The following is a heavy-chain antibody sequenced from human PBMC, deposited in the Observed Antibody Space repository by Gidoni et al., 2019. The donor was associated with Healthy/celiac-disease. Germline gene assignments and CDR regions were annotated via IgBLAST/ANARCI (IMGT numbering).Heavy chain of an antibody. CDR2: FDPEDGET. D-gene: IGHD3-10*01. J-gene: IGHJ5*02. CDR3: ATSNGSGPRENWFDP. V-gene: IGHV1-24*01. CDR1: GYTLTELS. Sequence: QVQLVQSGAEVKKPGASVTVSCKVSGYTLTELSMHWVRQAPGKGLEWMGGFDPEDGETIYAQKFQVRVTMTEDTSTDTAYMELSSLRSEDTAVYYCATSNGSGPRENWFDPWGQGTLVTVSS.